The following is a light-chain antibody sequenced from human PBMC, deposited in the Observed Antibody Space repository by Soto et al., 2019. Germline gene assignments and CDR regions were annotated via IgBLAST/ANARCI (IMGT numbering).Light chain of an antibody. CDR3: ATWDDSLNLLYV. V-gene: IGLV1-44*01. Sequence: QPVLTQPPSASGTPGQRVTISCSGASSSIERNTVSWYQQLPGMAPKLLIYLNSRRPSGVPARFSGSKSGTSASLAISGLQSEDEAEYYCATWDDSLNLLYVFGTGTKLTVL. CDR2: LNS. J-gene: IGLJ1*01. CDR1: SSSIERNT.